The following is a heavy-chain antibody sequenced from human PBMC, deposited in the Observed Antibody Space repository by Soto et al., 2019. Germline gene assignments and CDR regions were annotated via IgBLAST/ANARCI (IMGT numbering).Heavy chain of an antibody. V-gene: IGHV2-5*02. CDR1: GFSLSTRGAG. Sequence: QITLKESGPTLVKPTQTLTLTCTFSGFSLSTRGAGVGWIRQPPGKALEWLAVIYWDDDKRYSPSLQSRLTITKGTSKNQVVLTMTNMDAVDTATEYCARNNYGDDPAYYWGQGTLVTFSS. J-gene: IGHJ4*02. CDR3: ARNNYGDDPAYY. D-gene: IGHD4-17*01. CDR2: IYWDDDK.